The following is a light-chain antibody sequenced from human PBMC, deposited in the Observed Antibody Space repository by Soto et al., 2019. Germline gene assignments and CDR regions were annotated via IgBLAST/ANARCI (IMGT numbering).Light chain of an antibody. CDR1: QTISNY. CDR3: QQSNITPYT. J-gene: IGKJ2*01. CDR2: AAS. Sequence: DIQMTQSPSSLSAFVGDRVTITCRASQTISNYLNWYQQKPGKAPKLLIYAASNLQSGVPSRFSGSGSGTDFALTISSLRPEDFATYFCQQSNITPYTFGQGTKLEIK. V-gene: IGKV1-39*01.